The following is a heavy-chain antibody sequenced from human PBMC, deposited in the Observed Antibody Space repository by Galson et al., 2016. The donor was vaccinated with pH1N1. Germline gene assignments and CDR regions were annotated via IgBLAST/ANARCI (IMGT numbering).Heavy chain of an antibody. CDR2: ISASGANT. Sequence: SLRLSCAASGFTFNIFAMSWVRQAPGKGPEWVSSISASGANTNYADPVKGRFTISRDNSKNTLYLQMNSLRAEDTAVYYCARGDYGDYVGEFDYWGQGTLVTVSS. CDR3: ARGDYGDYVGEFDY. V-gene: IGHV3-23*01. CDR1: GFTFNIFA. D-gene: IGHD4-17*01. J-gene: IGHJ4*02.